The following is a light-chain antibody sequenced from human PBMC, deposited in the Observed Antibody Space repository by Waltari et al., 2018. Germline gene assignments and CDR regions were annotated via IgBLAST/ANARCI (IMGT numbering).Light chain of an antibody. CDR3: LLCYSGVGV. Sequence: QAVVTQEPSLTVSPGGTVTLTCGSSTGTVTSGHYPYWFQQKPGQAPRTLIHDTANKHPWTPARFSGSLLGGKAALTLSGAQPEDEAEYYCLLCYSGVGVFGGGTKLTVL. V-gene: IGLV7-46*01. CDR2: DTA. J-gene: IGLJ3*02. CDR1: TGTVTSGHY.